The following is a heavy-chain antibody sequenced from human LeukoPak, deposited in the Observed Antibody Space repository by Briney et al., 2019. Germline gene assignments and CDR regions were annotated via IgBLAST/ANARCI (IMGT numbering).Heavy chain of an antibody. Sequence: SETLSLTCTVSGGSISSSSYYWGWIRQPPGKGLEWGVEINHSGSTNYTPSLKSRVTISVDTSNNPFSLKLSSVTAADTAVYYCARGSTEAGGRLFPSWGQGTLVTVSS. CDR1: GGSISSSSYY. CDR2: INHSGST. D-gene: IGHD2-8*02. J-gene: IGHJ5*02. CDR3: ARGSTEAGGRLFPS. V-gene: IGHV4-39*07.